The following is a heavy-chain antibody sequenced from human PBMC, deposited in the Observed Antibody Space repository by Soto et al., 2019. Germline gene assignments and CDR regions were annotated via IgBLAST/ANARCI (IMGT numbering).Heavy chain of an antibody. CDR1: GGTFSSYA. J-gene: IGHJ4*02. CDR3: ARGDDSGTTGWLGY. Sequence: QVQLVQSGAEVKKPGSSVKVSCKACGGTFSSYAISWVRQAPGQGLEWMGGIIPIFGTANYAQKVQGRVTITADESTSTAYMELSSLSSEDTAVYYCARGDDSGTTGWLGYWGQGTLVTVSS. D-gene: IGHD1-26*01. CDR2: IIPIFGTA. V-gene: IGHV1-69*01.